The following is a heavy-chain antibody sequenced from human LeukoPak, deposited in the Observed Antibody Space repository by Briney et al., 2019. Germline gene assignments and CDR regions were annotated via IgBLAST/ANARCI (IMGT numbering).Heavy chain of an antibody. V-gene: IGHV3-53*01. Sequence: GGSLRLSCAASGFTVSSNYMSWVRQAPGKGLEWVSVIYSGGSTYYADSVKGRFTISRDNSKNTLYLQMNSLRAEDTAVYYCARVHSSGWENNWFDPWGQGTLVTVSS. CDR1: GFTVSSNY. CDR2: IYSGGST. J-gene: IGHJ5*02. CDR3: ARVHSSGWENNWFDP. D-gene: IGHD6-19*01.